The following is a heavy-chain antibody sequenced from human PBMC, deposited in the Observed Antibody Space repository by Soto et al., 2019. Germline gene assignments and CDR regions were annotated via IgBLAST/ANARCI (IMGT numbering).Heavy chain of an antibody. J-gene: IGHJ3*02. CDR2: IWYDGSNK. Sequence: AGSLKLSCAASGFTFSSYGMHWVRQAPGKGLEWVAVIWYDGSNKYYADSVKGRFTISRDNSKNTLYLQMNSLRAEDTAVYYCASPPSTAGDYRWDAFDIWGQGTMVTVS. D-gene: IGHD4-17*01. V-gene: IGHV3-33*01. CDR3: ASPPSTAGDYRWDAFDI. CDR1: GFTFSSYG.